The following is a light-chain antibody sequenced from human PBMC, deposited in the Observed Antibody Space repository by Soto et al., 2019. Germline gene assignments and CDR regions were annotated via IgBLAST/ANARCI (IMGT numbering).Light chain of an antibody. J-gene: IGLJ2*01. V-gene: IGLV2-14*03. CDR1: SSDVGAYNH. CDR2: DVS. Sequence: QSALTQPASVSGSPGQSITISCTGTSSDVGAYNHVSWYQHHPGKAPKLMIYDVSDRPSGVSPRFSGSKSGNTASLTISGLQAEAEADYYCASYTGTSGVIFGGGTKLTVL. CDR3: ASYTGTSGVI.